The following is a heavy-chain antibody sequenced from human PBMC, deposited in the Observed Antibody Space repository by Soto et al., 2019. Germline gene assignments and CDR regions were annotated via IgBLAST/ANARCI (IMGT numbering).Heavy chain of an antibody. V-gene: IGHV4-31*02. J-gene: IGHJ5*02. D-gene: IGHD5-12*01. CDR2: IYYSGST. Sequence: SEALCLTWPVSGGFISSCGYYWSWIRQHPGKGLEWIGYIYYSGSTYYNPSLKSRVTISVDTSKNQFSLKLSSVTAADTAVYYCARALSIVATLVNWLDPWGQGTLLTVAS. CDR3: ARALSIVATLVNWLDP. CDR1: GGFISSCGYY.